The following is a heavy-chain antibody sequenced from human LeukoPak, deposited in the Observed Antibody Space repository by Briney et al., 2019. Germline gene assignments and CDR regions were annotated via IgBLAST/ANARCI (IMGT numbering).Heavy chain of an antibody. CDR2: IYYSGST. Sequence: SETLTLTCTVSVVAMGRTNEYWGRIRQPPGKGLVWIGSIYYSGSTYYKPSLESRVTISVDTSENQFSLKISSVTDADTAIYYCAREGLGSGSYGAFDIWGQGTMVTVSS. V-gene: IGHV4-39*07. CDR3: AREGLGSGSYGAFDI. CDR1: VVAMGRTNEY. J-gene: IGHJ3*02. D-gene: IGHD3-10*02.